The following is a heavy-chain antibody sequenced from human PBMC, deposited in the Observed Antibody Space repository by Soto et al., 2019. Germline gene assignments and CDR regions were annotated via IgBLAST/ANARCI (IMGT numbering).Heavy chain of an antibody. CDR3: TRHEAVAGDTEYFQH. J-gene: IGHJ1*01. D-gene: IGHD6-19*01. V-gene: IGHV3-73*01. CDR1: GFTFSGSA. CDR2: IRSKANSYAT. Sequence: EVQLVESGGGLVQPEGSLKLSCAASGFTFSGSAMHWVRQASGKGLEWVGRIRSKANSYATAYAASVKGRFTISRDDSKNTAYLQMNRLKTEDTAVYYSTRHEAVAGDTEYFQHWGQGTLVTVSS.